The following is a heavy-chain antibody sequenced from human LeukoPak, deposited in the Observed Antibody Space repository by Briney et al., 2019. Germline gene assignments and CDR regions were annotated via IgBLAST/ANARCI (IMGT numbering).Heavy chain of an antibody. V-gene: IGHV3-33*06. CDR3: AKDERYYFDY. CDR2: IWCDGSKK. CDR1: GFTFNSYA. Sequence: GGSLRLSCAASGFTFNSYAMHWVRQAPGKGLEWVALIWCDGSKKYYADSVKGRFTISRDNSKNTLFLQMNSLRAEDTAVYYCAKDERYYFDYWGQGTLVTVSS. J-gene: IGHJ4*02.